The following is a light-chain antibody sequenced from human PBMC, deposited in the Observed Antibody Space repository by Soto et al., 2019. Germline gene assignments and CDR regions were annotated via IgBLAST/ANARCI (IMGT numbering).Light chain of an antibody. CDR1: SSEVGGYNS. CDR3: SSYTSSSTNV. V-gene: IGLV2-14*03. Sequence: QSVLTQPRSVSGSPGQSVTISCTGTSSEVGGYNSVSWYQHHPGKAPKLIIYDVGDRPLGVSYRFSGSKSGNTASLTISWFQAADEADYYCSSYTSSSTNVFGTGTKVTVL. J-gene: IGLJ1*01. CDR2: DVG.